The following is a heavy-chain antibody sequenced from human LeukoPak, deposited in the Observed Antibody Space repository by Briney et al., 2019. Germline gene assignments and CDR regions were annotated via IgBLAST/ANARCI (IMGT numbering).Heavy chain of an antibody. CDR1: GGSINSYY. CDR2: IHYSGST. D-gene: IGHD1-20*01. CDR3: ARLGTGIAGNAHFLDDY. J-gene: IGHJ4*02. V-gene: IGHV4-59*08. Sequence: PSETLSLTCTVSGGSINSYYWSWIRQSPEKGLEWVGYIHYSGSTNYNPSLKSRVTISVDTSKNQFSLKLSSVTAADTAVYYCARLGTGIAGNAHFLDDYWGQGTLVTVSS.